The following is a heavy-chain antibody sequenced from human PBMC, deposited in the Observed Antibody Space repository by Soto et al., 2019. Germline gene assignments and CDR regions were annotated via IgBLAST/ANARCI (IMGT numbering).Heavy chain of an antibody. D-gene: IGHD4-17*01. CDR3: ASAIVDYGAPIDY. CDR1: GGSISSGGYY. J-gene: IGHJ4*02. Sequence: PSETLSLTCTVSGGSISSGGYYWSWIRQHPGKGLEWIGYIYYSGSTYYNPSLKSRVTISVDTSKNQFSLKLSSVTAADTAVYYCASAIVDYGAPIDYWGQGTLVTVSS. CDR2: IYYSGST. V-gene: IGHV4-31*03.